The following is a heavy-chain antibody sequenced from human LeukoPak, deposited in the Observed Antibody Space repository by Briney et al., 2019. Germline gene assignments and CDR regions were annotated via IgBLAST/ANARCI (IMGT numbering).Heavy chain of an antibody. Sequence: PSETLSLNCTVYGGSISSYYWSWIRQPPGKGLEWIGYIYYSGTTNYNPSLKSRVIISVDTSKNQYSLKLSSVTAADAAVYYCARSYYYYVDVWGKGTTVTVSS. J-gene: IGHJ6*03. CDR3: ARSYYYYVDV. CDR2: IYYSGTT. V-gene: IGHV4-59*01. CDR1: GGSISSYY.